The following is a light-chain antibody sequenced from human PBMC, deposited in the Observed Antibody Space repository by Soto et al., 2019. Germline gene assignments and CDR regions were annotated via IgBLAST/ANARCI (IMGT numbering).Light chain of an antibody. CDR2: DAS. CDR1: QSVSSY. J-gene: IGKJ5*01. V-gene: IGKV3-11*01. Sequence: EIVLTQSPATLSLSPGERATLSCRASQSVSSYLAWYQQKPGQAPRLLIYDASNRGTGIPSRFSGSGSGKELTITISSLEPEDFAVYYCQPRSNWPPITFGQGTRLEIK. CDR3: QPRSNWPPIT.